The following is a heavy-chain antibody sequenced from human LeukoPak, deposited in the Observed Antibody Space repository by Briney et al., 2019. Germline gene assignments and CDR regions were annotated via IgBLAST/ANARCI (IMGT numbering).Heavy chain of an antibody. J-gene: IGHJ1*01. D-gene: IGHD6-19*01. CDR2: ISSSGSTI. CDR1: GFTFSSYE. CDR3: ARGEYSSGWHLYFQH. V-gene: IGHV3-48*03. Sequence: PGGSLRLSCAASGFTFSSYEMNWVRQAPGKGLEWVSYISSSGSTIYYADSVKGRFTISRDNAKNSLYLQMNSLRAEDTAVYYCARGEYSSGWHLYFQHWGQGTLVTVSS.